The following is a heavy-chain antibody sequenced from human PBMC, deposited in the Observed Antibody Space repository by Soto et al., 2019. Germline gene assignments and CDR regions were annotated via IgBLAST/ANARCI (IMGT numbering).Heavy chain of an antibody. V-gene: IGHV1-3*01. Sequence: ASVKVSCKASGYTFTSYAMHLVRQAPGQRLEWMGWINAGNGNTKYSQKFQGRVTITRDTSASTAYMELSSLRSEDTAVYYCTTHKVATIAYYYYGMEVWGQGTTVTVSS. CDR2: INAGNGNT. CDR3: TTHKVATIAYYYYGMEV. J-gene: IGHJ6*02. CDR1: GYTFTSYA. D-gene: IGHD5-12*01.